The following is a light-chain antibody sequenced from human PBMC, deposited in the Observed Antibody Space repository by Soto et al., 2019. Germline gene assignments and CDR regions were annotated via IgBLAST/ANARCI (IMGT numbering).Light chain of an antibody. J-gene: IGKJ1*01. V-gene: IGKV1-39*01. CDR2: GAS. Sequence: SQMTQSPASLSASIGDSVTLTCRASQTITIFLNWYQQKPGKAPKLLIYGASNLQSGVPSRFSGSGSGTDFTLTISSLQPDDFATYYCQHYNSYSEAFGQGSNV. CDR1: QTITIF. CDR3: QHYNSYSEA.